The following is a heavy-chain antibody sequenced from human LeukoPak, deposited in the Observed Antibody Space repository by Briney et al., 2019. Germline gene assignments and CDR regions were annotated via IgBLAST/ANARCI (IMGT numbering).Heavy chain of an antibody. CDR3: TRSIVVVAATGDFDI. J-gene: IGHJ3*02. CDR2: INPNSGGT. Sequence: ASVKVSCKASGYTFTGYYMHWVRQAPGQGLEWMGWINPNSGGTNYAQKFQGRVTMTRDTSISTAYMELSRLRSDDTAVYYCTRSIVVVAATGDFDIWGQGTMVTVSS. CDR1: GYTFTGYY. D-gene: IGHD2-15*01. V-gene: IGHV1-2*02.